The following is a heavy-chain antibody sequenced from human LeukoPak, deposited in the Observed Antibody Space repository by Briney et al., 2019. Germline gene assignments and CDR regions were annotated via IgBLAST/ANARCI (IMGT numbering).Heavy chain of an antibody. V-gene: IGHV3-48*03. CDR2: ISSSGSTI. D-gene: IGHD6-13*01. Sequence: PGGSLRLSRAASGFTFSSYEMNWVRQAPGKGLEWVSYISSSGSTIYYADSVKGRFTISRDNAKNSLYLQMNSLRAEDTAVYYCAREAPGTFDIWGQGTMVTVSS. J-gene: IGHJ3*02. CDR1: GFTFSSYE. CDR3: AREAPGTFDI.